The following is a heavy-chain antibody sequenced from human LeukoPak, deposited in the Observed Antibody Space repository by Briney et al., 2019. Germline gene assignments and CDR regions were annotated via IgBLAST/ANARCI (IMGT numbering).Heavy chain of an antibody. CDR3: ASLPGLDYYGMAV. J-gene: IGHJ6*02. CDR2: INHSGST. D-gene: IGHD3-22*01. CDR1: GGSFSGDY. Sequence: SETLCLTCAVYGGSFSGDYWSGIREPPGKGLEWIGEINHSGSTTYNPSLKSRVTISVDTSKNQFSLKLSSVTAADTAVYYCASLPGLDYYGMAVWGQGPTVTVSS. V-gene: IGHV4-34*01.